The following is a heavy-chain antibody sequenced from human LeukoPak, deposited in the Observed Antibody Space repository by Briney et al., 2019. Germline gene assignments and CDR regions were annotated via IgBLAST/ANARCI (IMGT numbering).Heavy chain of an antibody. CDR3: AREGAVAGPFDY. Sequence: SETLSLTCTVSGGSISSHYWSWIRQPAGKGLEWIGRIYTSGSTNYNPSLKSRVTMSVDTSKNQFSLKLSSVTAADTAVYYCAREGAVAGPFDYRGQGTLVTVSS. CDR2: IYTSGST. V-gene: IGHV4-4*07. D-gene: IGHD6-19*01. CDR1: GGSISSHY. J-gene: IGHJ4*02.